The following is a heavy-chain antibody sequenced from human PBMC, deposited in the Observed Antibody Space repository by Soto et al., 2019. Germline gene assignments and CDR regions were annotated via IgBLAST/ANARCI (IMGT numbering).Heavy chain of an antibody. CDR3: AREVNIITGFDY. Sequence: QVQLHESGPGLVKPSETLSLTCTVSGGSVSSGSYYWSWIRQPPGKGLEFIGYIFYNGSTNYNPSLKSRVTMSVDTSRDQFSLRLSSVTAPDTAFYYCAREVNIITGFDYWGQGSLVTVSS. J-gene: IGHJ4*02. D-gene: IGHD3-10*01. CDR1: GGSVSSGSYY. CDR2: IFYNGST. V-gene: IGHV4-61*01.